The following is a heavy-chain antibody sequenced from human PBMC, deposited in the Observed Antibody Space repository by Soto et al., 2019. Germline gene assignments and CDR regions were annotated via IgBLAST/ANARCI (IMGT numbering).Heavy chain of an antibody. J-gene: IGHJ4*02. CDR2: IKQDESDK. CDR3: EKEGPHSYYYGSGSYYCRYFDY. V-gene: IGHV3-7*03. CDR1: GFRFRDYL. Sequence: PGGSLRRSCAVSGFRFRDYLMSCVRQAPWKGLEWLANIKQDESDKYYVDSVKGRFTISLDNAKNALYLQMNSLRVEDTALYYCEKEGPHSYYYGSGSYYCRYFDYWGKGTMVTVSS. D-gene: IGHD3-10*01.